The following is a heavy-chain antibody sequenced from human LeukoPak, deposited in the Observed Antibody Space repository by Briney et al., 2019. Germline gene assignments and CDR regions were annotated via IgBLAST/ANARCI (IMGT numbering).Heavy chain of an antibody. CDR1: GYTFTGYY. Sequence: ASVKVSCKASGYTFTGYYMHWVRQAPGKGLEWMGGFDPEDGETIYAQKFQGRVTMTEDTSTDTAYMELSSLRSEDTAVYYCATDRYNWFDPWGQGTLVTVSS. J-gene: IGHJ5*02. V-gene: IGHV1-24*01. CDR2: FDPEDGET. CDR3: ATDRYNWFDP.